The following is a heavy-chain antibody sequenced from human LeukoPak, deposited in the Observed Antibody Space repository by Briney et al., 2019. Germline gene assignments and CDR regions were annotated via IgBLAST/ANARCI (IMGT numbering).Heavy chain of an antibody. D-gene: IGHD3-22*01. J-gene: IGHJ5*02. CDR1: GGTFSSYA. CDR3: ARDRYYYDSSGHTGHWFDP. V-gene: IGHV1-69*05. Sequence: SVKVSCKASGGTFSSYAISWVRQAPGQGLEWMGGIIPIFGTANYAQKFQGRVTITTDESTSTAYMELSSLRSEDTAVYYCARDRYYYDSSGHTGHWFDPWGQGTLSPSPQ. CDR2: IIPIFGTA.